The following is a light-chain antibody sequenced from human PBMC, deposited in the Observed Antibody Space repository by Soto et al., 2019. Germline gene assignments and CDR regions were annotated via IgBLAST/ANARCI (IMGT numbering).Light chain of an antibody. CDR2: AAS. J-gene: IGKJ4*01. CDR3: QQYQHWPVT. CDR1: QSVTRN. Sequence: EIVMTQSPATLSVSPGERVTLSCRASQSVTRNLAWYQHTPGQSHRLLISAASSGATGLPSRFSGSGSGTDFTLTISSLQSEDAVVYYCQQYQHWPVTFGGRTKVEIK. V-gene: IGKV3-15*01.